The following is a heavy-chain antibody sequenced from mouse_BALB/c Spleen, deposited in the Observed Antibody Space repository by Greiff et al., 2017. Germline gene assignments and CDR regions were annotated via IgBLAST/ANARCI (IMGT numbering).Heavy chain of an antibody. V-gene: IGHV5-6-3*01. CDR2: INSNGGST. D-gene: IGHD2-1*01. J-gene: IGHJ2*01. CDR3: ARDRGYGNPYYFDY. Sequence: EVMLVESGGGLVQPGGSLKLSCAASGFTFSSYGMSWVRQTPDKRLELVATINSNGGSTYYPDSVKGRFTISRDNAKNTLYLQMSSLKSEDTAMYYGARDRGYGNPYYFDYWGQGTTLTVSA. CDR1: GFTFSSYG.